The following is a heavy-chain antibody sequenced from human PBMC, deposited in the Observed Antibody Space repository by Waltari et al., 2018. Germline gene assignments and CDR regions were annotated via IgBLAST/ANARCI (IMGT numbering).Heavy chain of an antibody. J-gene: IGHJ6*02. Sequence: QVQLVQSGAEVKKPGSSVKVACKASGGTFSSYASSWVRQAPGQGLEWMGGITPIFGTATSSQKSPGRFPITPAESTTTAYMELSSLRSEDTAVYYCARDRFPPNPHWYYYGIDVWGQGTTVTVSS. CDR1: GGTFSSYA. CDR3: ARDRFPPNPHWYYYGIDV. CDR2: ITPIFGTA. D-gene: IGHD3-3*02. V-gene: IGHV1-69*05.